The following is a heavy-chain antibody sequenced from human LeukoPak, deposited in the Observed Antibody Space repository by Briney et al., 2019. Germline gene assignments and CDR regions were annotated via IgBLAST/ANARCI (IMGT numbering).Heavy chain of an antibody. CDR2: ISAYNGNT. J-gene: IGHJ4*02. Sequence: ASVKVSCKASGYTFTGYYMHWVRQAPGQGLEWMGWISAYNGNTNYAQKLQGRVTMTTDTSTSTAYMELRSLRSDDTAVYYCARDHGVQAFDYWGQGTLVTVSS. D-gene: IGHD4-17*01. CDR3: ARDHGVQAFDY. V-gene: IGHV1-18*04. CDR1: GYTFTGYY.